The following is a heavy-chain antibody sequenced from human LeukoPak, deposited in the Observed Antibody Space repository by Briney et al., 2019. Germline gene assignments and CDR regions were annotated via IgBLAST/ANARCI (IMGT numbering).Heavy chain of an antibody. Sequence: ASVKVSCKASGYTFTSYDINWVRQATGQGLEWMGWMNPNSGNTGYAQKFQGRVTMTRDTPISTAYVELSSLRSEDTAVYYCARMEYVRSDGDNWFDPWGQGTLVTVSS. CDR2: MNPNSGNT. V-gene: IGHV1-8*01. CDR3: ARMEYVRSDGDNWFDP. J-gene: IGHJ5*02. D-gene: IGHD2-8*01. CDR1: GYTFTSYD.